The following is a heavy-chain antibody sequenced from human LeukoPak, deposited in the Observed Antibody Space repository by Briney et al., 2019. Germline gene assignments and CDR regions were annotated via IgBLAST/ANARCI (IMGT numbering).Heavy chain of an antibody. J-gene: IGHJ4*02. CDR2: IYYSGST. V-gene: IGHV4-59*01. CDR1: GGSISSYY. Sequence: SETLSLTCTVSGGSISSYYWSWIRQPPGKGLDWIGYIYYSGSTNYNPSLKSRVTISVDTSKNQFSLKLGSVTAADTAVYYCASKGYYGSGRFDYWGQGTLVTVSS. D-gene: IGHD3-10*01. CDR3: ASKGYYGSGRFDY.